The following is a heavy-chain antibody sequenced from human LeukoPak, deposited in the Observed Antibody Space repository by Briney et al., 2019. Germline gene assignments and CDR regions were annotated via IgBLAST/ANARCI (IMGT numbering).Heavy chain of an antibody. CDR3: ARELGGIAAAGNSRTDWFDP. CDR2: ISSSSSYI. Sequence: PGGSQRLSCAASGFTFSSYSMNWDRQAPGKGLEWVSSISSSSSYIYYADSVKGRFTISRDNAKNSLYLQMNSLRAEDTAVYYCARELGGIAAAGNSRTDWFDPWGQGTLVTVSS. V-gene: IGHV3-21*01. CDR1: GFTFSSYS. D-gene: IGHD6-13*01. J-gene: IGHJ5*02.